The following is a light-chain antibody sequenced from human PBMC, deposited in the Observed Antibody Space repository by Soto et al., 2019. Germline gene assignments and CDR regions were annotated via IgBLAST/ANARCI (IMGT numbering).Light chain of an antibody. CDR1: QSVSSSY. CDR2: GAS. V-gene: IGKV3-20*01. Sequence: EIVLTQSPGTLSLSPGERATLSCRASQSVSSSYLAWYQQKPGQAPRLLIYGASSRATGIPDRFSGSGSGTDFTITISRLEPEDFAVYYCQTYGSSPLTFGGGTNVEIK. J-gene: IGKJ4*01. CDR3: QTYGSSPLT.